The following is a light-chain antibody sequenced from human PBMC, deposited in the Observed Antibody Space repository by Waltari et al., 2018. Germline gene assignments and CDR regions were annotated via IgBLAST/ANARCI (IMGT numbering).Light chain of an antibody. V-gene: IGLV1-40*02. CDR3: QSYDNILHGCV. Sequence: QSVLTQPPSVSGAPGQSVTIPCRGTTSNTGAFPVHWSQKSPGAAPKLLIYGSTNRPAGFPDRFSGSKSDTSASLVITGLQVEDEGDFYCQSYDNILHGCVFGTGTKVIV. J-gene: IGLJ1*01. CDR2: GST. CDR1: TSNTGAFP.